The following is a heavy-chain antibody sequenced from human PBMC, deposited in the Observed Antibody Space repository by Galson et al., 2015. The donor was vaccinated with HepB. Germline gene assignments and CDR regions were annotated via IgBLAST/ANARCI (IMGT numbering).Heavy chain of an antibody. V-gene: IGHV5-51*03. CDR2: IYPDDSDT. CDR1: GYTFPTYW. Sequence: QSGAEVKKPGESLKISCKASGYTFPTYWIAWVRQMPGKGLECMGVIYPDDSDTKYSPSFQGQVAMSADKSTSTVYLQWHSLKASDTAMYYCAREGPGATVPLDYWGQGTLVTVSS. CDR3: AREGPGATVPLDY. J-gene: IGHJ4*02. D-gene: IGHD1-26*01.